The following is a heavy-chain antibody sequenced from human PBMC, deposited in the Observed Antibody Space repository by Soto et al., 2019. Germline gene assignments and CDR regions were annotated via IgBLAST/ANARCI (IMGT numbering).Heavy chain of an antibody. J-gene: IGHJ6*02. Sequence: EVQLLESGGGLLQPGGSLRLSFAASGFTLSIYAIHWVRQATGEGLAWVSGIGSGGDTHYADSVKGRFIISREDGKNSLYLQMNNLRVGDTAVYYCTRKTPPTGMEVWGQGATVTVSS. D-gene: IGHD3-9*01. V-gene: IGHV3-13*01. CDR2: IGSGGDT. CDR3: TRKTPPTGMEV. CDR1: GFTLSIYA.